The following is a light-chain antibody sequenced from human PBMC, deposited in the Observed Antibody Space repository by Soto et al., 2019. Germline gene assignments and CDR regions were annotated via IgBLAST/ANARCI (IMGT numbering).Light chain of an antibody. Sequence: DIQLTQSPSFLSASVGDRVTITCRASQGISSYLAWYQQKPGKAPKLLISGASSLQSGVPSRFSGSGSGADFTLTISSLQPEDFAIYYCQQTYTTPEITFGQGTRLEIK. V-gene: IGKV1-39*01. J-gene: IGKJ5*01. CDR1: QGISSY. CDR2: GAS. CDR3: QQTYTTPEIT.